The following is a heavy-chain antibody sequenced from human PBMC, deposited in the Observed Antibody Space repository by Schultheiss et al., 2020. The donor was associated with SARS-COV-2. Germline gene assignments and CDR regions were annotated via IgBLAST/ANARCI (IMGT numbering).Heavy chain of an antibody. D-gene: IGHD1-26*01. J-gene: IGHJ4*02. CDR2: IKQDGSEK. Sequence: GGSLRLSCAASGFTFSSYWMSWVRQAPGKGLEWVANIKQDGSEKYYVDSVKGRFTISRDNAKNSLYLQMNSLRAEDTAVYYCARDRSTGAVGATTFAYWGQGTLVTVSS. V-gene: IGHV3-7*03. CDR3: ARDRSTGAVGATTFAY. CDR1: GFTFSSYW.